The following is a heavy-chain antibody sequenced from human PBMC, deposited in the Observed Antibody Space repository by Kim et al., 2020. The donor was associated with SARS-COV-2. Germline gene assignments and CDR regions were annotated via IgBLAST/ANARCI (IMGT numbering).Heavy chain of an antibody. J-gene: IGHJ6*01. Sequence: SETLSLTCAVNGGSFSCFYWAWSRQTPAQGLEWVWEINYLASTDYISSPKIRVTITLDMSKAHFSLNLTSVSAADTDAYYCSRTNYSISARSLGCMDVWG. CDR2: INYLAST. CDR1: GGSFSCFY. CDR3: SRTNYSISARSLGCMDV. D-gene: IGHD2-21*01. V-gene: IGHV4-34*01.